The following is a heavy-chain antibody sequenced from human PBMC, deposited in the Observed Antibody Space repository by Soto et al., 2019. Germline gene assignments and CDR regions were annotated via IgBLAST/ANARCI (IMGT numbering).Heavy chain of an antibody. Sequence: PSETLSLTRAVSGYSISSGYYWGWIRQPPGKGLEWIGSIYHSGSTYYNPSLKSRVTISVDTSKNQFSLKLSSVTAADTAVYYCARAMAVAGRLGGVDYWGQGTLVTVSS. J-gene: IGHJ4*02. CDR3: ARAMAVAGRLGGVDY. CDR1: GYSISSGYY. D-gene: IGHD6-19*01. CDR2: IYHSGST. V-gene: IGHV4-38-2*01.